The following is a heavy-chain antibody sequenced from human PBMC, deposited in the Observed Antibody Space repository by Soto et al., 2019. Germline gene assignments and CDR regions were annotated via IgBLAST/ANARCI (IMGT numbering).Heavy chain of an antibody. J-gene: IGHJ4*02. V-gene: IGHV3-23*01. D-gene: IGHD3-22*01. CDR1: GFIFTNYA. Sequence: GGSLRLSCAASGFIFTNYAMNWVRQAPGKGLEWVSVIGGRGNSAYYADSVQGRFTISRGNSKNTLYLQMNSLRAEDTAVYYCARVNSVFSGYYDYWGQGTLVTVSS. CDR3: ARVNSVFSGYYDY. CDR2: IGGRGNSA.